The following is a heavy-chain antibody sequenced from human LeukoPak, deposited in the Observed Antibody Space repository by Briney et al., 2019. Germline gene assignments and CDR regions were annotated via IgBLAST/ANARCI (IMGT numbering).Heavy chain of an antibody. CDR3: AREDIVVVPAAQGPLYYYYGMDV. CDR1: GYTFTSHA. Sequence: ASVKVSCKASGYTFTSHAMNWVRQAPGQGLEWMGWINTNTGNPTYAQGFTGRFVFSLDTSVSTAYLQISSLKAEDTAVYYCAREDIVVVPAAQGPLYYYYGMDVWGQGTTVTVSS. J-gene: IGHJ6*02. V-gene: IGHV7-4-1*02. D-gene: IGHD2-2*01. CDR2: INTNTGNP.